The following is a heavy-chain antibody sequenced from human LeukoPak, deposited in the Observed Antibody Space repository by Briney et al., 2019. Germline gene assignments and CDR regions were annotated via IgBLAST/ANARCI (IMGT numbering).Heavy chain of an antibody. V-gene: IGHV3-21*01. CDR2: ISSSSIFI. D-gene: IGHD2-15*01. Sequence: GGSLRLSCAASGFTFSSHTMNWVRQAPGKGLEWVSSISSSSIFIYYADSVKGRFTISRDNAKNSLDLQMSSLRVDDTAVYYCARDIIRGYLDQWGQGTLVTVSS. J-gene: IGHJ4*02. CDR1: GFTFSSHT. CDR3: ARDIIRGYLDQ.